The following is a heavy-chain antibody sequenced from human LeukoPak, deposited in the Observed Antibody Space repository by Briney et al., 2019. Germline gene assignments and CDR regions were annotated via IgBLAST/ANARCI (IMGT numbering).Heavy chain of an antibody. J-gene: IGHJ4*02. CDR1: GGSISSYY. CDR3: ARGPGTTVVTRFNY. D-gene: IGHD4-23*01. V-gene: IGHV4-59*01. CDR2: IYYSGST. Sequence: PSETLSLTCTVSGGSISSYYWSWIRQPPGKGLEWIGYIYYSGSTNYNPSLKSRVTISVDTSKNQFSLKLSSVTAADTAVYYCARGPGTTVVTRFNYWGQGTLVTVPS.